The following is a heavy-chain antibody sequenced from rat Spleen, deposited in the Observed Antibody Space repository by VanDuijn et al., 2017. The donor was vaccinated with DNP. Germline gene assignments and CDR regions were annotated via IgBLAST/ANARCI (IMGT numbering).Heavy chain of an antibody. D-gene: IGHD2-1*01. V-gene: IGHV5-22*01. CDR2: ISYDGGST. J-gene: IGHJ2*01. Sequence: EVQLVESGGGLVQPGRSMKLSCAASGFTFSNYYMAWVRQAPTKGLEWVAYISYDGGSTYYGDSVKGRFTISRDNAKSTLYLQMNSLRSEDMATYYCARTGLRDTYYFDDWGQGVMVTVSS. CDR3: ARTGLRDTYYFDD. CDR1: GFTFSNYY.